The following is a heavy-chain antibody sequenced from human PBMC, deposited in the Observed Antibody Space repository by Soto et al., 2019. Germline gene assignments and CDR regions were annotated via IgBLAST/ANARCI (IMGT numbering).Heavy chain of an antibody. D-gene: IGHD2-8*01. CDR2: INPNSGGT. V-gene: IGHV1-2*02. J-gene: IGHJ6*02. Sequence: ASVKVSCKASGYTFTGYYMHWVRQAPGQGLEWMGWINPNSGGTNYAQKFQGGVTMTRDTSISTAYMELSRLRSDDTAVYYCARDGEGYCTNGVCYSMDVWGQGTTVTVSS. CDR1: GYTFTGYY. CDR3: ARDGEGYCTNGVCYSMDV.